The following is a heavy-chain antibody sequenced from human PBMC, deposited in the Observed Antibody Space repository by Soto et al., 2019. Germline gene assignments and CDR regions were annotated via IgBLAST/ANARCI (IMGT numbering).Heavy chain of an antibody. J-gene: IGHJ4*02. CDR1: GGSISSYY. Sequence: SETLSLTCTVSGGSISSYYWSWIRQPPGKGLEWIGYIYYSGSTNYNPSLKSRVTISVDTSKNQFSLKLSSVTAADTAVYYCARRPYSGYDYGFDYWGQGTLVTVS. CDR2: IYYSGST. D-gene: IGHD5-12*01. CDR3: ARRPYSGYDYGFDY. V-gene: IGHV4-59*01.